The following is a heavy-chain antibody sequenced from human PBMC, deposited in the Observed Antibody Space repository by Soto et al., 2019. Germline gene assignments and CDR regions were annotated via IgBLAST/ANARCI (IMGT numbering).Heavy chain of an antibody. D-gene: IGHD6-13*01. Sequence: SETLSLTCTVSGGSISSSSYYWGWIRQPPGKGLEWIGSIYYSGSTYYNPSLKSRVTISVDTSKNQFSLKLSSVTAADTAVYYCARQQASSSPSDYWGQGTLVTVSS. V-gene: IGHV4-39*01. J-gene: IGHJ4*02. CDR2: IYYSGST. CDR1: GGSISSSSYY. CDR3: ARQQASSSPSDY.